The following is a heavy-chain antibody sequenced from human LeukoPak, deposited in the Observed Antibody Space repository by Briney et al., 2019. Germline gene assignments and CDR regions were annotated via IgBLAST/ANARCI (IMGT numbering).Heavy chain of an antibody. J-gene: IGHJ5*02. Sequence: GASVKVSCKASGYTFTSYGISWVRQAPGQGLEWMGWMNPNSGNTAYAQKFQGRVTMTRSTSTSTAYMELSSLRSEDTAVYYCAKVANTRGNWFDPWGQGTLVTVSS. CDR1: GYTFTSYG. D-gene: IGHD3-3*01. CDR2: MNPNSGNT. CDR3: AKVANTRGNWFDP. V-gene: IGHV1-8*02.